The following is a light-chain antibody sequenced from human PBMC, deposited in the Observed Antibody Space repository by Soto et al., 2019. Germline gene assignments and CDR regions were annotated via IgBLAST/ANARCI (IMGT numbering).Light chain of an antibody. CDR1: QSVSSN. V-gene: IGKV3-15*01. Sequence: IVMTQSPATLSVSPGERATLSCRASQSVSSNLAWYQQKPGQAPRLLIYGASTRATGIPARFNGSGSGTEFTLTISSLQSEDFAVYYCQQYNNWPPWTFGQGTKVDIK. CDR3: QQYNNWPPWT. CDR2: GAS. J-gene: IGKJ1*01.